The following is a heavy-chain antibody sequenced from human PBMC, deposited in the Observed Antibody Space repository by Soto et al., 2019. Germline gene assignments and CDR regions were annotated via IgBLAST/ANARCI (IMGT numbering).Heavy chain of an antibody. V-gene: IGHV3-48*02. Sequence: GESLKISCAASGFTFSSYSMNWVRQAPGKGLEWVSYISSSSSTIYYADSVKGRFTISRDNAKNSLYLQMNSLRDEDTAVYYCARDSSGWYLPQLDYWGQGTLVTVSS. D-gene: IGHD6-19*01. CDR1: GFTFSSYS. CDR2: ISSSSSTI. CDR3: ARDSSGWYLPQLDY. J-gene: IGHJ4*02.